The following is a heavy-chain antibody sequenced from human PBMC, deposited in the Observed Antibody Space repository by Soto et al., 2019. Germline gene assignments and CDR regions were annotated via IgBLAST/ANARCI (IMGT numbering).Heavy chain of an antibody. CDR1: GYTFTSYG. J-gene: IGHJ1*01. V-gene: IGHV1-18*04. D-gene: IGHD4-17*01. CDR3: AMDYGDRPEYFKH. Sequence: QVQLVQSGPDLKRPGASMKVSCKASGYTFTSYGISWVRQAPGQGLEWMAWISLLKGRTQYSQKGQGRVTLSTDTSSNTAYMEMTTLRVDDTAVYYCAMDYGDRPEYFKHWGQGTLVTVS. CDR2: ISLLKGRT.